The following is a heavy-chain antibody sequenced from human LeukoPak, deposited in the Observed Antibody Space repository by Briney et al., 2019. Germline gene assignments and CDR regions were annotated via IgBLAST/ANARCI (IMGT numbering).Heavy chain of an antibody. CDR1: GGSFSGYY. D-gene: IGHD4-23*01. CDR3: ARGLRWYRNWFDP. V-gene: IGHV4-34*01. J-gene: IGHJ5*02. Sequence: SETLSLTCVVYGGSFSGYYWSCIRQPPGKGLEWIGEINHSGSTKYNPSLKSRVTTSVDTSKKQFSLKLSSVTAADTAVYYCARGLRWYRNWFDPWGQGTLVTVSS. CDR2: INHSGST.